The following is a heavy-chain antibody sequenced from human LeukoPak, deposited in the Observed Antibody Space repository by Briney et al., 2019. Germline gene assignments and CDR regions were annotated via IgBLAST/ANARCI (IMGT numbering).Heavy chain of an antibody. CDR1: GYSISSGYY. D-gene: IGHD6-13*01. J-gene: IGHJ4*02. CDR3: ARYSLSSSWYAVFDY. CDR2: MFYSGST. Sequence: SETLSLTXAVSGYSISSGYYWGWIRQPPGKGLEWIGSMFYSGSTYYSPSLKSRVTISVDTSKNQFSLKVSSVTAADTAVYYCARYSLSSSWYAVFDYWGQGTLVTVSS. V-gene: IGHV4-38-2*01.